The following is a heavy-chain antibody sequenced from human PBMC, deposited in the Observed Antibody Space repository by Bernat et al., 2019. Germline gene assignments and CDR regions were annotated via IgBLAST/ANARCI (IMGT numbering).Heavy chain of an antibody. Sequence: QVQLQQWGAGLLKPSETLSLTCAVYGGSFSDYYWGWIRQSPGKGLEWIGEINHSGRTSYNPSLRSRATISADTSKDQLSLKLSSVTAADTAMYYCARTAEMTTIYYFDCWGQGTLVTVSS. J-gene: IGHJ4*02. V-gene: IGHV4-34*01. D-gene: IGHD5-24*01. CDR2: INHSGRT. CDR1: GGSFSDYY. CDR3: ARTAEMTTIYYFDC.